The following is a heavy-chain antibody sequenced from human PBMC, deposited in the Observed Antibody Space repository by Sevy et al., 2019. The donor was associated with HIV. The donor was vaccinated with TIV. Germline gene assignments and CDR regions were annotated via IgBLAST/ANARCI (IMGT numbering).Heavy chain of an antibody. J-gene: IGHJ4*02. CDR2: IAGHSGDT. CDR3: AGDRRFFYQY. D-gene: IGHD3-10*01. CDR1: GFLFDDYS. V-gene: IGHV1-18*01. Sequence: ASVKVSCKTSGFLFDDYSIAWIRQAPGQGLEWLGRIAGHSGDTDYAEKFQGRVTMTTHPSTRTVYMELRSLNVDDTGVYYCAGDRRFFYQYWGQGTSVTVSS.